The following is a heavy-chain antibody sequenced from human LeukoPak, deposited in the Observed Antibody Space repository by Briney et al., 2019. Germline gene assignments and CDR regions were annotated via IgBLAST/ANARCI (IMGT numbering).Heavy chain of an antibody. D-gene: IGHD3-16*01. CDR2: VDTSGST. CDR1: GGSIRSFY. CDR3: ARGLGGASYYMDV. Sequence: PSETLSLTCTASGGSIRSFYWSWVRQSAGQGLEWIGRVDTSGSTHYSPSLGSRVSMSLDKSKNQFSLNLRYLTVADTAVYYCARGLGGASYYMDVWGKGTTVTVSS. J-gene: IGHJ6*03. V-gene: IGHV4-4*07.